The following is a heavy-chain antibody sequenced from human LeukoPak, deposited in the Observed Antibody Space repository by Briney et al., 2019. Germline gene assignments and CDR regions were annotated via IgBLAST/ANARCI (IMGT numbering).Heavy chain of an antibody. CDR2: IYYSGST. CDR3: ARIWREGDGGNYYYYGMDV. CDR1: GGSISSYY. Sequence: SETLSLTCTVSGGSISSYYWSWIRQPPGKGLEWIGYIYYSGSTNYNPSLKSRVTISVDTSKNQFSLKLSSVNAADTAVYYCARIWREGDGGNYYYYGMDVWGQGTTVTVSS. D-gene: IGHD4-23*01. V-gene: IGHV4-59*01. J-gene: IGHJ6*02.